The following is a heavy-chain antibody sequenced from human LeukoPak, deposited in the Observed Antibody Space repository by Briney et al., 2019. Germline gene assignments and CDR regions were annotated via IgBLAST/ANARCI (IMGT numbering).Heavy chain of an antibody. CDR1: GLTVSSNH. Sequence: GGSLRLSCAASGLTVSSNHMAWVRQAPGKGLEWVSVIYTGGITYYADSVQGRFTIYRDNSKNTVYLQMNSLRVEDTALYYCAREGEGVPGAMSWFQYYYYYMDVWGKGTTVIVSS. J-gene: IGHJ6*03. CDR2: IYTGGIT. CDR3: AREGEGVPGAMSWFQYYYYYMDV. D-gene: IGHD2-2*01. V-gene: IGHV3-53*01.